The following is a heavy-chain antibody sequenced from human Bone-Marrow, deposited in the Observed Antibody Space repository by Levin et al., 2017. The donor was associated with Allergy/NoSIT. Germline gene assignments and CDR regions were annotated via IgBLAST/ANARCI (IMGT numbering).Heavy chain of an antibody. Sequence: GGSLRLSCAASGFTFSSYWMHWVRQAPGKGLVWVSRINSDGSSTSYADSVKGRFTISRDNAKNTLYLQMNSLRAEDTAVYYCARVGCSGGSCYQNKYYYYGMDVWGQGTTVTVSS. V-gene: IGHV3-74*01. D-gene: IGHD2-15*01. CDR3: ARVGCSGGSCYQNKYYYYGMDV. J-gene: IGHJ6*02. CDR2: INSDGSST. CDR1: GFTFSSYW.